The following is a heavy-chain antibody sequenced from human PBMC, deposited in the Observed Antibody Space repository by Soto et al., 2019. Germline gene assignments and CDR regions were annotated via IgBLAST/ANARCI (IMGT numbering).Heavy chain of an antibody. V-gene: IGHV3-53*01. CDR1: GFTVSSNY. CDR3: ARNEESSSWYGSWYYGMDV. J-gene: IGHJ6*02. Sequence: ESGGGLIQPGGSLRLSCAASGFTVSSNYMSWVRQAPGKGLEWVSVIYSGGSTYYADSVKGRFTISRDNSKNTLYLQMNSLRAEDTAVYYCARNEESSSWYGSWYYGMDVWGQGTTVTVSS. D-gene: IGHD6-13*01. CDR2: IYSGGST.